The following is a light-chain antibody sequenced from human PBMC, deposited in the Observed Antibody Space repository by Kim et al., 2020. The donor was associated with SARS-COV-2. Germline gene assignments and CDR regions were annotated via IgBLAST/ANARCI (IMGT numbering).Light chain of an antibody. CDR3: QSADSSGTWV. CDR2: KDT. CDR1: ALPKQY. J-gene: IGLJ3*02. V-gene: IGLV3-25*03. Sequence: SPGQTARSACSGDALPKQYVYWYRQKPGQAPGLVIYKDTERPSGIPERVSGSSSGTAVTLTISGVQAEDEADYYCQSADSSGTWVFGGGTRRTVL.